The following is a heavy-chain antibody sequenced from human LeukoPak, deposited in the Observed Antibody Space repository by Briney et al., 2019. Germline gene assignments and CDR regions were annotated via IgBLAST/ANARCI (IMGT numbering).Heavy chain of an antibody. V-gene: IGHV3-48*03. CDR1: GFTFSSYE. CDR3: ARDTNYYDSSGDAFDY. CDR2: ISSSGSTI. Sequence: PGGSLRLSCAASGFTFSSYEMNWVRQAPGTGLEWVSYISSSGSTIYYADSVKGRFTISRDNAKNSLYLQMNSLRAEDTAVYYCARDTNYYDSSGDAFDYWGQGTLVTVSS. J-gene: IGHJ4*02. D-gene: IGHD3-22*01.